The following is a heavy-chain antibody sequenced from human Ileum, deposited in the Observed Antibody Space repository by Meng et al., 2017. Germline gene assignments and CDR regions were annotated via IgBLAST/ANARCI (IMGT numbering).Heavy chain of an antibody. D-gene: IGHD3-16*01. CDR3: ARINYVEDS. Sequence: VARVGPGGGLFQHGGSLRLSGAASGFTFSNYWMHWVRQTPGKGLVWVSRINEDGRVTNYADSVEGRFTVSRDNAKNTLYLQMNSLRVEDTGIYYCARINYVEDSWGQGTLVTVFS. V-gene: IGHV3-74*01. CDR1: GFTFSNYW. CDR2: INEDGRVT. J-gene: IGHJ4*02.